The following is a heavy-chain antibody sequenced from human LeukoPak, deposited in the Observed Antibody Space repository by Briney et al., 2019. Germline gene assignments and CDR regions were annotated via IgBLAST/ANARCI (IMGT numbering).Heavy chain of an antibody. J-gene: IGHJ4*02. V-gene: IGHV4-34*01. CDR2: INHSGST. CDR1: GGSFSGYY. D-gene: IGHD6-13*01. CDR3: ASISSSWYTPFDY. Sequence: SETLSLTCAVYGGSFSGYYWSWIRQPPGKGLEWIGEINHSGSTNYNPSLKSRVTISVDTSKNQFSLKLSSVTAADTAVYYCASISSSWYTPFDYWGQGTLVTVPS.